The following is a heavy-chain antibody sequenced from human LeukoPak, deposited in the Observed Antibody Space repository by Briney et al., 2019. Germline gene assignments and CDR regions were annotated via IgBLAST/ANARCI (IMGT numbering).Heavy chain of an antibody. Sequence: GGSLRLSCAASGFTFSTYAMSWVRQAPGKGLEWVSAISGSGGSTYYADSVKGRFTISRDNSKNTLYLQMNSLRAEDTAVYYCAKTKTGTTLAYYFDYWGQGTLVTVSS. CDR3: AKTKTGTTLAYYFDY. D-gene: IGHD1-1*01. J-gene: IGHJ4*02. V-gene: IGHV3-23*01. CDR2: ISGSGGST. CDR1: GFTFSTYA.